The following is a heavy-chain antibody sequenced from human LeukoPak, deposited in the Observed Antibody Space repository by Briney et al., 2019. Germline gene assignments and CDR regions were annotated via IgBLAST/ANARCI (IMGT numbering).Heavy chain of an antibody. D-gene: IGHD2-2*01. J-gene: IGHJ4*02. CDR1: GFTVSSNY. CDR2: IYSGGST. V-gene: IGHV3-66*01. Sequence: PGGSLRLSCAASGFTVSSNYMSWVRQAPGKGLEWVSVIYSGGSTYYADSVKGRFTISRDNSKNTLYLQMNSLRAEDTAVYYCARGSSYCSSTSCYGDYFDYWGQGTLVTVSS. CDR3: ARGSSYCSSTSCYGDYFDY.